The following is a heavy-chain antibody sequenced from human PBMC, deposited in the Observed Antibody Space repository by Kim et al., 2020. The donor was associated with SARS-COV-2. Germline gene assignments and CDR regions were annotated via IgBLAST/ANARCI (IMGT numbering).Heavy chain of an antibody. Sequence: RVTISEDTSKNQFSLKLSSVTAADTAVYYCARAMGGITIFGVVTVSAFDMWGQGTMVTVSS. J-gene: IGHJ3*02. D-gene: IGHD3-3*01. V-gene: IGHV4-31*02. CDR3: ARAMGGITIFGVVTVSAFDM.